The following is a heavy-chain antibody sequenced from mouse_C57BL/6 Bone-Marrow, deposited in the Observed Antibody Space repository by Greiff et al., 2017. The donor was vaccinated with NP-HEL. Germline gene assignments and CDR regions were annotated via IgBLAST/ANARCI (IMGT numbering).Heavy chain of an antibody. J-gene: IGHJ2*01. CDR1: GFTFSDYY. Sequence: LQQSGGGLVQPGGSLKLSCAASGFTFSDYYMYWVRQTPEKRLEWVAYISNGGGSTYYPDTVKGRFTISRDNAKNTLYLQMSRLKSEDTAMYYCARGGDYEGDYFDYWGQGTTLTVSS. D-gene: IGHD2-4*01. CDR3: ARGGDYEGDYFDY. V-gene: IGHV5-12*01. CDR2: ISNGGGST.